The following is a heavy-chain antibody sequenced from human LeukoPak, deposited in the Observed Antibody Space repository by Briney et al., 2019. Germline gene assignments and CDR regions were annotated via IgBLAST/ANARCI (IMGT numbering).Heavy chain of an antibody. J-gene: IGHJ4*02. V-gene: IGHV1-8*03. D-gene: IGHD3-22*01. CDR3: ARGDSSGYFIDY. Sequence: GASVKVSCKASGYTFTSYGISWVRQATGQGLEWMGWMNPNSGNTGYAQKFQGRVTITRNTSISTAYMELSSLRSEDTAVYYCARGDSSGYFIDYWGQGTLVTVSS. CDR1: GYTFTSYG. CDR2: MNPNSGNT.